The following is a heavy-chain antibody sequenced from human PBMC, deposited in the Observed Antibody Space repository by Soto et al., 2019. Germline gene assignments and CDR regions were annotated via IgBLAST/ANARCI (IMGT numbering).Heavy chain of an antibody. CDR2: INHSGST. V-gene: IGHV4-34*01. Sequence: SETLSLTCAVYGGSFSGYYWSWIRQPPGKGLEWIGEINHSGSTNYNPSLKSRVTISVDTSKNQFSLKLSSVTAADTAVYYCARARVRGSYRYAGLDYWGQGTLVTVSS. D-gene: IGHD3-16*02. CDR3: ARARVRGSYRYAGLDY. J-gene: IGHJ4*02. CDR1: GGSFSGYY.